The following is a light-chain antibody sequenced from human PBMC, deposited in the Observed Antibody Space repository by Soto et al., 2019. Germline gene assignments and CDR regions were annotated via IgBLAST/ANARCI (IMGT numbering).Light chain of an antibody. V-gene: IGKV3-15*01. CDR3: QQYNNWPRT. CDR1: QSVSIL. CDR2: GAT. Sequence: IVMPPSPATMSVSPCYRDTLYCMASQSVSILLAWYQQKPGQAPRLLIHGATTRATGIPARFSGSGSGTEFTLTISSLQSEDFAVYYCQQYNNWPRTFGQGTKVDIK. J-gene: IGKJ1*01.